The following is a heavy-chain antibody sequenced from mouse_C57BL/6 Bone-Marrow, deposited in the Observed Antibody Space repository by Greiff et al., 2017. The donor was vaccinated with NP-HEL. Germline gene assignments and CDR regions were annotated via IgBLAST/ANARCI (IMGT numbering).Heavy chain of an antibody. CDR3: ARGEYDGYYVNY. CDR2: IYPRSGNT. V-gene: IGHV1-81*01. J-gene: IGHJ2*01. CDR1: GYTFTSYG. Sequence: QVQLQQSGAELARPGASVKLSCKASGYTFTSYGISWVKQRPGQGLEWIGEIYPRSGNTYYNEKFKGKATLTADKSSSTAYMELRSLTSEDSAVYFCARGEYDGYYVNYWGQGTTLTVSS. D-gene: IGHD2-3*01.